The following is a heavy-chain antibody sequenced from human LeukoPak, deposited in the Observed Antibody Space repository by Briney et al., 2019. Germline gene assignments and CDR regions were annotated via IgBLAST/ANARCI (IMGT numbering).Heavy chain of an antibody. J-gene: IGHJ4*02. V-gene: IGHV1-8*01. CDR2: MNPNSGNT. CDR3: ARGSYSAYYYDTSGYYLPY. CDR1: GYTFTSYD. D-gene: IGHD3-22*01. Sequence: HEASVKVSCKASGYTFTSYDINWVRQATGQGLEWMGWMNPNSGNTGYGQKFQGRVTMTRDTSISTAYMELSSLRSEDTAVYYCARGSYSAYYYDTSGYYLPYWGQGTLVTVSS.